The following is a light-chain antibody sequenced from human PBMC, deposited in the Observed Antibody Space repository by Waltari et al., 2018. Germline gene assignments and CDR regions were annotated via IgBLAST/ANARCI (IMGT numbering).Light chain of an antibody. J-gene: IGKJ4*01. CDR3: QKYRNSPPT. CDR2: DAY. V-gene: IGKV3-11*01. CDR1: QSVGTN. Sequence: VILIQSPTTLSLSPGERATLSCRTSQSVGTNLAWLQLRPGQAPRLLIYDAYNRATGIPDRFSGSGSGTDFTLTVNRLEPEDFAVYYCQKYRNSPPTFGGGTKVELK.